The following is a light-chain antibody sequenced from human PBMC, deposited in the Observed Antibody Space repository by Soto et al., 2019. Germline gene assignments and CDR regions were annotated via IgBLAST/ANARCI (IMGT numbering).Light chain of an antibody. Sequence: EIVMTQSPATLSVSPGERATLSCRASQSVRGNLAWYQQKPGQSPRLLIYGASSRATGIPARFSGSGSGTDFTLTISRLEPEDFAVYSCQQYADSPVTFGPGTKVDNK. V-gene: IGKV3-15*01. CDR2: GAS. J-gene: IGKJ3*01. CDR3: QQYADSPVT. CDR1: QSVRGN.